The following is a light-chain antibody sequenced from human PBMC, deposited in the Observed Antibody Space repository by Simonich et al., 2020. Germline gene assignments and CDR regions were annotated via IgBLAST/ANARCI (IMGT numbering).Light chain of an antibody. CDR2: DAS. J-gene: IGKJ4*01. V-gene: IGKV3D-11*02. CDR1: QSVSSY. CDR3: QQRSNWHELT. Sequence: EIVLTQSPATLSLSPGERATLSCRASQSVSSYLAWYQQKPGQAPRLLIDDASNRATGIPARFSGSGPGTDFTLTISSLEPEDFAVYYCQQRSNWHELTFGGGTKVEIK.